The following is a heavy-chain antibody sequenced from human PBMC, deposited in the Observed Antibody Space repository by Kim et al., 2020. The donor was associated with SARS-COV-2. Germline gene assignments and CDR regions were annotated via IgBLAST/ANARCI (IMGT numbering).Heavy chain of an antibody. CDR3: ARYYGLDV. Sequence: GGSLRLSCVASGFSVSNYDMSWVRQAPGKGLEWVSAISRSGGFPFYADPVRGRFTISRDNSKNTLYLQMSSLRAEDTAIYYCARYYGLDVWGQGTTVTVS. CDR1: GFSVSNYD. J-gene: IGHJ6*02. CDR2: ISRSGGFP. V-gene: IGHV3-23*01.